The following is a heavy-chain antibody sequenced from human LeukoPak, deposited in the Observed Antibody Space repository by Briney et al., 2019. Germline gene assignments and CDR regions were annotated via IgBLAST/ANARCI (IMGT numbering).Heavy chain of an antibody. D-gene: IGHD6-19*01. CDR3: ARGAPSGWYIFQH. CDR2: IIPIFGTA. J-gene: IGHJ1*01. Sequence: SVKVSCKTSGGTFISYAISWVRQAPGQGLEWMGGIIPIFGTANYAQKFQGRVTITADESTSTAYMELSSLRSEDTAVYYCARGAPSGWYIFQHWGQGTLVTVSS. CDR1: GGTFISYA. V-gene: IGHV1-69*13.